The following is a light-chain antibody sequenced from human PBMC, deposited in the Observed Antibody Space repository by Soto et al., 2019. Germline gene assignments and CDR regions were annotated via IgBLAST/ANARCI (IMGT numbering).Light chain of an antibody. V-gene: IGKV3-20*01. J-gene: IGKJ2*01. CDR3: QQYGSSVSYT. Sequence: EIVLTQSPGTLSLSPGEGATLSCRASRRVSSSYLAWYQQRPGQAARLLLYCASSRATGIPDRFSGIGSGTDFTLTISRLEPEDFAVYYCQQYGSSVSYTFGQGTKLEIK. CDR1: RRVSSSY. CDR2: CAS.